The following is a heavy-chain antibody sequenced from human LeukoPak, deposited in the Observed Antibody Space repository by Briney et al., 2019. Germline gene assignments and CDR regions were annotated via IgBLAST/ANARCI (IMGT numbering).Heavy chain of an antibody. CDR2: ISFDGRKY. CDR1: GSTFNSFA. CDR3: ARAGEQSDTVGYYYYFMDV. Sequence: QPGRPLRPSGAASGSTFNSFAMHWVRPAQGRGLEWVQVISFDGRKYNYAASVRGRFPFSRANSKNTLDLQMNSLRAEDTAVSYCARAGEQSDTVGYYYYFMDVWGKGTTVAVSS. J-gene: IGHJ6*04. D-gene: IGHD1/OR15-1a*01. V-gene: IGHV3-30*01.